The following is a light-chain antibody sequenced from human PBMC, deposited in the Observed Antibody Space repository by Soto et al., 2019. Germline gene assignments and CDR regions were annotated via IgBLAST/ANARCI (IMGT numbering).Light chain of an antibody. CDR3: QQRSNWPT. J-gene: IGKJ1*01. Sequence: EIVLTQSPATLSLSPXXRATLSCRASQSVSRHLAWYQQXXGQAPRILIYDASNRATGIPARFSGSGSGTDFTLTISSLEPEDFAVYYCQQRSNWPTFGQGTKVDIK. CDR1: QSVSRH. CDR2: DAS. V-gene: IGKV3-11*01.